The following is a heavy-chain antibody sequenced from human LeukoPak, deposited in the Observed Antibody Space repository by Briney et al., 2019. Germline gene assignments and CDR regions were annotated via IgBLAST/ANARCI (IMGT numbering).Heavy chain of an antibody. CDR3: ARDRPHNWFDP. Sequence: PGGSLRLSCAASGFTFRSYWMHWVRQAPGKGLVWVSRIDNDGRDTTYADSVRGRFTISRDNGKNTVYLQMNSLRPEDTAVYYCARDRPHNWFDPWGQGTLVTVSS. J-gene: IGHJ5*02. CDR1: GFTFRSYW. V-gene: IGHV3-74*01. CDR2: IDNDGRDT.